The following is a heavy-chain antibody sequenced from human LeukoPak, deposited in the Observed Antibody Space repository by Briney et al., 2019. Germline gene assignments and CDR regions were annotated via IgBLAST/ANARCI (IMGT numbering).Heavy chain of an antibody. CDR3: ARANNWNYPYYFDY. CDR1: GFTFDDYA. V-gene: IGHV3-9*01. Sequence: QPGGSLRLSCAASGFTFDDYAMPWVRHAPGKGLEWVSGISWNSGSIGYADSVKGRFTISRDNAKNSLYLQMNSLRAEDTAVYYCARANNWNYPYYFDYWGHGTLVTVSS. D-gene: IGHD1-7*01. J-gene: IGHJ4*01. CDR2: ISWNSGSI.